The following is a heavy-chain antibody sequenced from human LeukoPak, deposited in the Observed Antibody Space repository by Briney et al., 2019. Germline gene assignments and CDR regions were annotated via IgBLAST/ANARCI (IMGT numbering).Heavy chain of an antibody. CDR3: ASLPSFAVTTFDY. Sequence: SETLSLTCTVSGGSISSSSYYWGWIRQPPGKGLEWIGSIYYSGSTYYNPSLKSRVTISVDTSKNQFSLKLSSVTAADTAVYYCASLPSFAVTTFDYWGQGTLVTVSS. D-gene: IGHD4-17*01. CDR2: IYYSGST. J-gene: IGHJ4*02. CDR1: GGSISSSSYY. V-gene: IGHV4-39*07.